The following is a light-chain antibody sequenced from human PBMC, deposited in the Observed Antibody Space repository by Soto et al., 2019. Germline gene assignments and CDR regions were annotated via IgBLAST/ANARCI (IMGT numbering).Light chain of an antibody. CDR2: ATS. Sequence: DIQMNQSPSSLSASVGDVVTITCRASQTITNYLNWYQQKPGKAPKLLIYATSSLHTGVPSRFSGSGSGTNFALTISSLQPEDFATYYCQQSYSTLWTFGQGTKVDIK. J-gene: IGKJ1*01. V-gene: IGKV1-39*01. CDR3: QQSYSTLWT. CDR1: QTITNY.